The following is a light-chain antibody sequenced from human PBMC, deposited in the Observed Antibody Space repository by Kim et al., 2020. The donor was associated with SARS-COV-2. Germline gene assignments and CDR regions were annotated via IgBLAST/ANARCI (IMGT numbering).Light chain of an antibody. Sequence: PGQSITISCTGTSSDVGGYKYVSWYQQQSGKAPKLMIYDVSNRPSGVSNRFSGSKSGNTASLTISGLQAEDEADYFCSSYTSTNRVFGGGTQLTVL. CDR3: SSYTSTNRV. CDR1: SSDVGGYKY. J-gene: IGLJ3*02. V-gene: IGLV2-14*03. CDR2: DVS.